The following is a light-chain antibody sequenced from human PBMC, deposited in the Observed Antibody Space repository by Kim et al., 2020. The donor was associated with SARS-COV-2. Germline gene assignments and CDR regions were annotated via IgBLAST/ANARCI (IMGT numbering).Light chain of an antibody. Sequence: PGERATLSCRAGQSVGSSYLAGYQQKPGQAPRLRSYGASSRATGIPDRFSGSGSGTDFTLTISRLEPEDFAVYYCQQYGSSPTLYTFGQGTKLEIK. CDR3: QQYGSSPTLYT. V-gene: IGKV3-20*01. CDR2: GAS. J-gene: IGKJ2*01. CDR1: QSVGSSY.